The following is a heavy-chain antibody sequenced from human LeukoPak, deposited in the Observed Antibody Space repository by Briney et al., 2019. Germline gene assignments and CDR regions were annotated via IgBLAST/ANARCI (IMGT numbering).Heavy chain of an antibody. J-gene: IGHJ4*02. CDR1: GFTFSKAW. Sequence: PGGSLRLSCAASGFTFSKAWMSWVRQAPGKGLEWVGRIKSKNDGGTTDYAAPVKGRFTISRDDSKDTLFLQMNSLKTEDTAVYYCTTPKYTGYDFYFWGQGTLVTVST. V-gene: IGHV3-15*01. D-gene: IGHD5-12*01. CDR2: IKSKNDGGTT. CDR3: TTPKYTGYDFYF.